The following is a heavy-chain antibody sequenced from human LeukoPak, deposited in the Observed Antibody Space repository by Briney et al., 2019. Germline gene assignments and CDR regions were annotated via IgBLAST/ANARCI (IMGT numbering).Heavy chain of an antibody. CDR1: GGSFSGYY. CDR3: ARVGISSGWYDGDAFDI. J-gene: IGHJ3*02. CDR2: INHSGST. D-gene: IGHD6-19*01. V-gene: IGHV4-34*01. Sequence: PSETLSLTCAVYGGSFSGYYWSWIRQPPGKGLEWIGEINHSGSTNYNPSLKSRVTISVDTSKNQFSLKLSSVTAADTAVYYCARVGISSGWYDGDAFDIWGQGTMVTVSS.